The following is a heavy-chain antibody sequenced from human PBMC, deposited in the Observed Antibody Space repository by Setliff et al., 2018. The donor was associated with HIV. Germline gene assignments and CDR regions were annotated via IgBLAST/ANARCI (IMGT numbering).Heavy chain of an antibody. CDR2: IYYSGST. CDR3: ARGLSIFGVATPGFYSFMDV. CDR1: GGSISSSSYY. D-gene: IGHD3-3*01. J-gene: IGHJ6*03. V-gene: IGHV4-39*07. Sequence: SETLSLTCTVSGGSISSSSYYWGWIRQPPGKGLEWIGSIYYSGSTYYNPSLRSRVIISGDTSKNQFSLKMTSLTAADTAVYYCARGLSIFGVATPGFYSFMDVWGKGTTVTVSS.